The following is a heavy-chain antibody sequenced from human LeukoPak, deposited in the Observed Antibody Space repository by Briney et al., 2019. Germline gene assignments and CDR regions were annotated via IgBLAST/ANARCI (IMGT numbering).Heavy chain of an antibody. CDR3: ATCSSGYYCDHFQT. J-gene: IGHJ1*01. CDR2: IKQDGIEK. CDR1: GFTFSNYW. D-gene: IGHD3-22*01. V-gene: IGHV3-7*01. Sequence: GGSLRLSCTASGFTFSNYWMTWISQAPGKGLEWVANIKQDGIEKYYVDSVEGRFTVSRDNSKNSLFLQIESLRAADTAVYYCATCSSGYYCDHFQTWGQGSLVTVSS.